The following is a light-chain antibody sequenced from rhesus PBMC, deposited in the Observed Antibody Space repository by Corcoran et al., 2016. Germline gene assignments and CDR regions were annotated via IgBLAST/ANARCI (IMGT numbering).Light chain of an antibody. CDR3: QHYYNFPPT. J-gene: IGKJ1*01. CDR1: QGISND. CDR2: EAT. Sequence: DIQMTQSPSSLSASVGDRVTITCRASQGISNDLAWYQQKPGERPKFLIYEATILQSGIPSRFSGSGSWTDFPLTISSLQSEDFATYYCQHYYNFPPTFGQGTKVESK. V-gene: IGKV1-25*01.